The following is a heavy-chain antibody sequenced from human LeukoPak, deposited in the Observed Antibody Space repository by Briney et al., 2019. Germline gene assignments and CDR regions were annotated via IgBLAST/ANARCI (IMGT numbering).Heavy chain of an antibody. D-gene: IGHD3-22*01. Sequence: ASVKVSCKASGYTFTGYYMHWVRQAPGQGLEWMGWINPNSGGTNHAQKFQGRVTMTRDTSISTAYMELSRLRSDDTAVYYCARDTYYYDSRGGYYFDYWGQGTLVTVSS. CDR2: INPNSGGT. CDR1: GYTFTGYY. V-gene: IGHV1-2*02. J-gene: IGHJ4*02. CDR3: ARDTYYYDSRGGYYFDY.